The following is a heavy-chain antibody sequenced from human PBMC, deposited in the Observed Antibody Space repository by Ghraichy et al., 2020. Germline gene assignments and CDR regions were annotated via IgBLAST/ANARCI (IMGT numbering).Heavy chain of an antibody. CDR2: INHSGST. D-gene: IGHD2-15*01. J-gene: IGHJ4*02. Sequence: SQTLSLTCAVYGGSFSGYYWSWIRQPPGKGLECIGEINHSGSTNYNPSLKSRVTISVDTSKNQFSLKLSSVTAADTAVYYCARGGIGGVDYWGQGTLVTVSS. V-gene: IGHV4-34*01. CDR3: ARGGIGGVDY. CDR1: GGSFSGYY.